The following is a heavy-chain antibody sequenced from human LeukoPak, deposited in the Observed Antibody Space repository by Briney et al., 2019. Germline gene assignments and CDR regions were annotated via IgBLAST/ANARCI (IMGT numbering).Heavy chain of an antibody. CDR2: IYYSGST. V-gene: IGHV4-31*03. J-gene: IGHJ3*02. D-gene: IGHD5-18*01. CDR3: ARCGYSYEDAFDI. CDR1: GGSISSGGYY. Sequence: SQTLSLTCTVSGGSISSGGYYWSWIRQHPGKGLEWIGYIYYSGSTYYNPSLKSRVTISVDTSKNQFSLKLSSVTAADTAVYYCARCGYSYEDAFDIWGQGAMVTVSS.